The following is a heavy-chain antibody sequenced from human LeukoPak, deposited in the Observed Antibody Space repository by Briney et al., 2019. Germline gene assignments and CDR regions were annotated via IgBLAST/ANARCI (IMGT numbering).Heavy chain of an antibody. CDR2: IIPIFGIA. J-gene: IGHJ6*02. V-gene: IGHV1-69*04. D-gene: IGHD2-8*01. Sequence: GASVKVSCKASGGTFSSYAISWVRQAPGQGLEWMGRIIPIFGIANYAQEFQGRVTITADKSTSTAYMELSSLRSEDTAVYYCARAAGGYCTNGVCYYGMDVWGQGTTVTVSS. CDR3: ARAAGGYCTNGVCYYGMDV. CDR1: GGTFSSYA.